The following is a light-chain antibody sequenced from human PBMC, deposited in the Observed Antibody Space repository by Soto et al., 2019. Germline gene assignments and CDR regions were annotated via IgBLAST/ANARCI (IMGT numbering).Light chain of an antibody. Sequence: EIVLTQSPGTLSLSPGEGATVSCRVSQSINSKSLVWYQRKFGQAPRLLIYNTSSRATGIPDRFSGSGSGTDFTLSISRLEPEDFAVYYCQHYGGSFIFGPGTKVDCK. CDR1: QSINSKS. V-gene: IGKV3-20*01. CDR2: NTS. CDR3: QHYGGSFI. J-gene: IGKJ3*01.